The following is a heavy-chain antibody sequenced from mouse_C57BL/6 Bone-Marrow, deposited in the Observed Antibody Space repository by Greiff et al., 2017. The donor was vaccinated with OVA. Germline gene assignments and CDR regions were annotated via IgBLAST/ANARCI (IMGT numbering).Heavy chain of an antibody. CDR2: IRNKANNHAT. CDR1: GFTFSDAW. CDR3: TSLITTDWYFDV. Sequence: EVKLVESGGGLVQPGGSMKLSCAASGFTFSDAWMDWVRQSPEQGLEWVAEIRNKANNHATYYAESVKGRFTISRDDSKSSVYLQMNSLRAEDTGIYYCTSLITTDWYFDVWGTGTTVTVSS. D-gene: IGHD1-1*01. V-gene: IGHV6-6*01. J-gene: IGHJ1*03.